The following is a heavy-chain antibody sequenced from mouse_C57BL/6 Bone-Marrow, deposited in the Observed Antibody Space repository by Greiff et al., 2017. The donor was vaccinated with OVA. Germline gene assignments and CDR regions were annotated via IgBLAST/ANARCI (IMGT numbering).Heavy chain of an antibody. Sequence: EVMLVESGGGLVQPGGSMKLSCAASGFTFSDAWMDWVRQSPEKGLEWVADIRNKANNHATYYAESVKGRFTISRDDSKSSVYLQMNSLRAEDTGIYYCTRGSYYYGSSYSWFAYWGQGTLVTVSA. CDR1: GFTFSDAW. V-gene: IGHV6-6*01. CDR2: IRNKANNHAT. CDR3: TRGSYYYGSSYSWFAY. D-gene: IGHD1-1*01. J-gene: IGHJ3*01.